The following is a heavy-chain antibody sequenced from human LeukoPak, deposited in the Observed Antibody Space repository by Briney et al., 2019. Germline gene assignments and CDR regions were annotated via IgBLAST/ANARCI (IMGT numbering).Heavy chain of an antibody. J-gene: IGHJ4*02. CDR2: TSFDGSNK. V-gene: IGHV3-30*18. Sequence: PGRSLRLSCVASGFTFSSYVTHWVRQAPGKGLEWVAVTSFDGSNKYYADPVKGRFTISRDNSKNTLYLQMNSLRAEDTAVYYCAKNYYGSSGYWLFDYWGQGTLVTVSS. CDR1: GFTFSSYV. CDR3: AKNYYGSSGYWLFDY. D-gene: IGHD3-22*01.